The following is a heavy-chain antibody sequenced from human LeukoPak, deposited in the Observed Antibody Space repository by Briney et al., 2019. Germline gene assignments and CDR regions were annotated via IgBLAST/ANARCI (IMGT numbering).Heavy chain of an antibody. Sequence: GGSLRLSCAASGFTFSSYGMHWVRQAPGKGLEWVAVISYDGSNKYYADSVKGRFTISRDNSKNTLYLQMNSLRAEDTAVYYCARTSYSSGWSPFDYWGQGTLVTVSS. J-gene: IGHJ4*02. CDR1: GFTFSSYG. CDR2: ISYDGSNK. D-gene: IGHD6-19*01. V-gene: IGHV3-30*03. CDR3: ARTSYSSGWSPFDY.